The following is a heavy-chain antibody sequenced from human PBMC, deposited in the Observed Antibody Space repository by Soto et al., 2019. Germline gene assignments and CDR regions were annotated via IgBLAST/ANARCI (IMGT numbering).Heavy chain of an antibody. V-gene: IGHV1-58*01. CDR3: AAFSTSQPNGGYYFDY. CDR1: GFTFTSSA. J-gene: IGHJ4*02. D-gene: IGHD2-2*01. CDR2: IVVGSGNT. Sequence: ASVKVSCKASGFTFTSSAVQWVRQARGQRLEWIGWIVVGSGNTNYAQKFQERVTITRDMSTSTAYMELSSLRSEDTAVYYCAAFSTSQPNGGYYFDYWGQGTLVTVSS.